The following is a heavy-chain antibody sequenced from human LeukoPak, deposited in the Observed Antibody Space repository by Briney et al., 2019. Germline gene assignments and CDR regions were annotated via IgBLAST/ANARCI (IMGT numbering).Heavy chain of an antibody. CDR3: ARAGMAARRFWFDP. Sequence: SETLSLTCTVSAGSISSGSYYWSWIRQPAGKGLEWIGRIYTSGSTNYNPSLKSRVTISVDTSKNQFSLKLSSVTAADTAVYYCARAGMAARRFWFDPWGQGTLVTVSS. V-gene: IGHV4-61*02. D-gene: IGHD6-6*01. J-gene: IGHJ5*02. CDR1: AGSISSGSYY. CDR2: IYTSGST.